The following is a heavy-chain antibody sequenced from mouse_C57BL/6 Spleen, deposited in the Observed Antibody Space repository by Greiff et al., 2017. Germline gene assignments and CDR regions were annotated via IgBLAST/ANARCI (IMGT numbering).Heavy chain of an antibody. J-gene: IGHJ4*01. D-gene: IGHD2-5*01. CDR1: GYTFTSYW. V-gene: IGHV1-74*01. CDR2: IHPSDSDT. Sequence: QVQLQQPGAELVKPGASVKVSCKASGYTFTSYWMHWVKQRPGQGLEWIGRIHPSDSDTNYNQKFKGKATLTVDKSSSTAYMQLSSRTSEDSAVNYCAIQDYSTTYYAMDYWGQGTSVTVSS. CDR3: AIQDYSTTYYAMDY.